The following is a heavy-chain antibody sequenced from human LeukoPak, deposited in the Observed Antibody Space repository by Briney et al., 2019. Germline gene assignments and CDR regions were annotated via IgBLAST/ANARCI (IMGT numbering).Heavy chain of an antibody. CDR3: TNFVAGTFDY. Sequence: GGSLRLSCAASGFTFSNAWMSWVRQAPGKGLEWVGLIKSKTDGGTTEYAAPVKCRFTISRDDSKNKLYLKMNSLKTEDTAVYYCTNFVAGTFDYWGQGTLVTVSS. CDR1: GFTFSNAW. V-gene: IGHV3-15*01. D-gene: IGHD6-19*01. CDR2: IKSKTDGGTT. J-gene: IGHJ4*02.